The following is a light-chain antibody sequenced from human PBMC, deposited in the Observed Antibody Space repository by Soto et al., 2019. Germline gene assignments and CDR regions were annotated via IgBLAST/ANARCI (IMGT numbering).Light chain of an antibody. J-gene: IGLJ1*01. Sequence: QSALTQPASVSGSPGQSITISCTGTSSDAGGYNYVSWYQLHPGKAPKLMVYEVSNRPSGVSNRFSGSMSGNTASLTISGLQAEDEADYYCSSYTSSTAYVFGTGTKLTVL. CDR1: SSDAGGYNY. CDR2: EVS. V-gene: IGLV2-14*01. CDR3: SSYTSSTAYV.